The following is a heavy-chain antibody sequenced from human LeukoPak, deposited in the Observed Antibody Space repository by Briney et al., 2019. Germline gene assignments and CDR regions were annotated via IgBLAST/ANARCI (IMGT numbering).Heavy chain of an antibody. V-gene: IGHV3-23*01. CDR3: AKILNYYDSSGYFGPNWFDP. Sequence: GGSLRLSCAASGFTFSSYAMSWVRQAPGKGLEWVSAISGSGGSTYYADSVKGRFTISRDNSKNTLYLQMNSLRAEDTAVYYCAKILNYYDSSGYFGPNWFDPWGQGTLVTVSS. CDR1: GFTFSSYA. CDR2: ISGSGGST. J-gene: IGHJ5*02. D-gene: IGHD3-22*01.